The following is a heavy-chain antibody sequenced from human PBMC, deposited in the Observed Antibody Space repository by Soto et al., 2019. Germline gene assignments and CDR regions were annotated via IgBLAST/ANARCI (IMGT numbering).Heavy chain of an antibody. Sequence: GGSLRLSCAASGFTFSSYSMNWVRQAPGKGLEWVSYISSSSSTIYYADSVKGRFTISRDNAKNSLYLQMNSLRDEDTAVYYCARDSVVARTLWFDPWGQGXLVTVYS. CDR2: ISSSSSTI. V-gene: IGHV3-48*02. D-gene: IGHD2-15*01. CDR1: GFTFSSYS. CDR3: ARDSVVARTLWFDP. J-gene: IGHJ5*02.